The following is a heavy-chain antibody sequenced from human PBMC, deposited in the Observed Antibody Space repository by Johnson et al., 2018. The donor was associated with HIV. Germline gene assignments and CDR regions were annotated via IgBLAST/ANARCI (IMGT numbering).Heavy chain of an antibody. CDR1: DFTVSGNY. CDR3: ARSPETGDRLWRAVDI. J-gene: IGHJ3*02. CDR2: IPSGGTT. D-gene: IGHD4-17*01. V-gene: IGHV3-53*01. Sequence: VESGGGLIQPGGSLRLSCAASDFTVSGNYMSWVRQAPGKGLEWVSLIPSGGTTFYADSVRGRFTISRDSSKNTLYLQMKSLIVEDTAVYYCARSPETGDRLWRAVDIWGHGTMVTVSS.